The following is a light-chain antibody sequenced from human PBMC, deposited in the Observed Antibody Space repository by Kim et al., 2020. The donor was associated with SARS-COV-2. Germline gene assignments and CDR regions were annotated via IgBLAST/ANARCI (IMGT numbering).Light chain of an antibody. Sequence: SLTISSTGTGLDVGGSNYVSSYQQHPGKAPKLIYYDVTNRPSGVSNRFSGSKSGNTASLTISGLQAEDEADYFCGSYSGSSTLHVVFGGGTQLTVL. J-gene: IGLJ2*01. CDR2: DVT. CDR1: GLDVGGSNY. V-gene: IGLV2-14*03. CDR3: GSYSGSSTLHVV.